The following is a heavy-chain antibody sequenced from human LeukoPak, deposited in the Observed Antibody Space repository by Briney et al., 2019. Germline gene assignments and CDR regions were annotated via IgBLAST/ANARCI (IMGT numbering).Heavy chain of an antibody. CDR3: ARVGSGWYGALFDY. J-gene: IGHJ4*02. V-gene: IGHV3-30-3*01. Sequence: QPGRSLRLSCAASGFTFSSYAMHWVRQAPGKGLEWVAVISYDGSNRYYADSVKGRFTISRDNSKNTLYLQTNSLRAEDTAVYYCARVGSGWYGALFDYWGQGTLVTVSS. D-gene: IGHD6-19*01. CDR1: GFTFSSYA. CDR2: ISYDGSNR.